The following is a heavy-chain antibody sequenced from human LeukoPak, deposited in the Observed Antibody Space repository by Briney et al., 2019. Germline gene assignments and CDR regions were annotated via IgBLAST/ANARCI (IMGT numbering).Heavy chain of an antibody. Sequence: SETLSLTCSVSGGSISSSIYYWGWIRQPPGKGLEWIGSIYYTGSTYYNPSLTSRVTISADTSKNQFSLKLSSVTAADTAVYYCARRYLRSGFDPWGQGTLVTVSS. J-gene: IGHJ5*02. CDR2: IYYTGST. V-gene: IGHV4-39*01. CDR3: ARRYLRSGFDP. CDR1: GGSISSSIYY. D-gene: IGHD1-26*01.